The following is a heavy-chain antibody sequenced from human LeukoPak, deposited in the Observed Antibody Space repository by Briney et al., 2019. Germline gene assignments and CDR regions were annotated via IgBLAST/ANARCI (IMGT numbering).Heavy chain of an antibody. J-gene: IGHJ5*02. D-gene: IGHD3-22*01. CDR2: IYYSGST. Sequence: PSESLSLTCTVSGGSISSYYWSWVRQPPGKGLEWVGYIYYSGSTNYNPSLKNRVTISVDTSKNQLSLKLTSVTAADTAVYYCARPYYYDSRIDPWGQGILVTVSS. CDR3: ARPYYYDSRIDP. CDR1: GGSISSYY. V-gene: IGHV4-59*08.